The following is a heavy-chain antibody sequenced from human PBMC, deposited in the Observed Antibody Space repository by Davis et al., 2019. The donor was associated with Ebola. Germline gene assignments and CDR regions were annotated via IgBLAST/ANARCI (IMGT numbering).Heavy chain of an antibody. D-gene: IGHD6-19*01. CDR2: IYYSGST. Sequence: SETLSLTCTVSGGSISSYYWSWIRQPPGKGLEWIGYIYYSGSTNYNPSLKSRVTISVDTSKNQFSLKLSSVTAADTAVYYCARASFAYNSGWYADYWGPGSLVTVSS. J-gene: IGHJ4*02. V-gene: IGHV4-59*01. CDR3: ARASFAYNSGWYADY. CDR1: GGSISSYY.